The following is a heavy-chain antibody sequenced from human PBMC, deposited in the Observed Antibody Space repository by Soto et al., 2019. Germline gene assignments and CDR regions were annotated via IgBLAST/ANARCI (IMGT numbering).Heavy chain of an antibody. CDR2: IYSGGST. J-gene: IGHJ4*02. V-gene: IGHV3-53*01. CDR1: GFTVSSNY. D-gene: IGHD3-22*01. Sequence: PGGSLRRSCAASGFTVSSNYMTWVRQAPGKGLEWVSVIYSGGSTYYADSVKGRFTISRDNSKNTLYLQMNSLRAEDTAVYYCARDLYDSSGYSDYWGQGTLVTVSS. CDR3: ARDLYDSSGYSDY.